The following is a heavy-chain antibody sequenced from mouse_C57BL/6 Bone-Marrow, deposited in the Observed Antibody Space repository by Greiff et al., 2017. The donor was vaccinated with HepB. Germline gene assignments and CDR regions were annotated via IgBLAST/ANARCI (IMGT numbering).Heavy chain of an antibody. Sequence: EVKLEESGGGLVQPGGSMKLSCAASGFTFSDAWMDWVRQSPEKGLEWVAEIRNKANNHATYYAESVKGRFTISRDESKSSVYLHMNSLRAEDTGIYYCTSPLITTVVATPFYWYFDVWGTGTTVTVSS. CDR2: IRNKANNHAT. D-gene: IGHD1-1*01. CDR3: TSPLITTVVATPFYWYFDV. J-gene: IGHJ1*03. CDR1: GFTFSDAW. V-gene: IGHV6-6*01.